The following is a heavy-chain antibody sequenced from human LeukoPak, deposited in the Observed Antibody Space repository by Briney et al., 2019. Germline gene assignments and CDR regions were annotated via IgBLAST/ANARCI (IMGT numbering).Heavy chain of an antibody. Sequence: PEGSLRLSCAASGFTFSSYAMSWVRQAPGKGLEWVSAISGSGGSTYYADSVKGRFTISRDNSKNTLYLQMNSLRAEDTAVYYCAKDGSSGWYFHTLEPNWFDPWGQETLVTVSS. CDR2: ISGSGGST. CDR1: GFTFSSYA. V-gene: IGHV3-23*01. J-gene: IGHJ5*02. CDR3: AKDGSSGWYFHTLEPNWFDP. D-gene: IGHD6-19*01.